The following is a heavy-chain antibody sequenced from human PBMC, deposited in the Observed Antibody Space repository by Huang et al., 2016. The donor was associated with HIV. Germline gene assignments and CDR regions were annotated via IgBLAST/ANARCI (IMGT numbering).Heavy chain of an antibody. CDR1: GCSINSNSYY. V-gene: IGHV4-39*01. Sequence: QLHLQESGPGLVTPSETLSLTCTVSGCSINSNSYYWAWVRQAPRNSLEWSGSMYYNGDTHYNPSHKRRLAINADKSKKKFFLKLTTVTAADTALYFCVRTGIAVPDEPEYFQLWGQGALVTVSS. CDR3: VRTGIAVPDEPEYFQL. CDR2: MYYNGDT. D-gene: IGHD6-19*01. J-gene: IGHJ1*01.